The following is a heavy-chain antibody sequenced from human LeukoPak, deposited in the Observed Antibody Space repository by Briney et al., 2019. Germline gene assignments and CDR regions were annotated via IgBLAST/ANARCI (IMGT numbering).Heavy chain of an antibody. V-gene: IGHV3-23*01. J-gene: IGHJ4*02. D-gene: IGHD2-15*01. CDR1: GFTFSSYA. CDR2: ISGSGGST. Sequence: GGSLRLSCAASGFTFSSYAMSWVRQAPGKGLEWVSAISGSGGSTYYADSVKGRFTISRDNSKNTLYLQMNSLRAEDTAVYYCAKDLLGYCSGGSCYYPFYWGRGTLVTVSS. CDR3: AKDLLGYCSGGSCYYPFY.